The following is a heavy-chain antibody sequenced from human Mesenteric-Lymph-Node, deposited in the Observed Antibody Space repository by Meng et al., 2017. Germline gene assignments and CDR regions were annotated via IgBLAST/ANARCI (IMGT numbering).Heavy chain of an antibody. J-gene: IGHJ4*02. CDR2: MNPKSGNT. CDR1: GYTFISYD. V-gene: IGHV1-8*02. D-gene: IGHD5-24*01. Sequence: QVQLVQSAAEVKKPGGSVKVCCRASGYTFISYDINWVRQAPGQGLEWMGWMNPKSGNTGYAQKFQGRVTMTRNTSITTAYMELSSLKPEDTAMFYCERGRGWLQPLDSWGQGTLVTVSS. CDR3: ERGRGWLQPLDS.